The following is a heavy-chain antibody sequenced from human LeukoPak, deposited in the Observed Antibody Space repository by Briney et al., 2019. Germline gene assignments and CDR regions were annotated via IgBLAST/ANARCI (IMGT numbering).Heavy chain of an antibody. Sequence: GGSLRLSCAASGFTFGSYAMSWVRQAPGKGLEWVSTIDGSGGVTYYAGSVKGRFTISRDNSKNTLYLQMGSLRAEDTAIYYCARDRWSSISYLDYWGQGTLVTVSS. CDR1: GFTFGSYA. CDR2: IDGSGGVT. D-gene: IGHD6-13*01. J-gene: IGHJ4*02. V-gene: IGHV3-23*01. CDR3: ARDRWSSISYLDY.